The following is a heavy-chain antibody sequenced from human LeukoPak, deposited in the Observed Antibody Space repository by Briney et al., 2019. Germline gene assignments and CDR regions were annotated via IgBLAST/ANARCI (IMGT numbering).Heavy chain of an antibody. V-gene: IGHV4-34*01. CDR1: GGSFSGYY. CDR3: AREYGYEDF. J-gene: IGHJ4*02. Sequence: SETLSVTCAVYGGSFSGYYWSWIRQPPGKGLEWIGEINHSGSTNYNPSLKSRVTISVDTSKNQFSLALSSVTAADTAVYYCAREYGYEDFWGQGTLVIVSS. D-gene: IGHD3-3*01. CDR2: INHSGST.